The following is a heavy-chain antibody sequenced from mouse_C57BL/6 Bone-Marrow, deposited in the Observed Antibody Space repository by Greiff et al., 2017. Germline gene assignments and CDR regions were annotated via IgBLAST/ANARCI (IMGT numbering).Heavy chain of an antibody. CDR3: ARDRRYSNYLYAMDY. Sequence: DVKLQESGPGLVKPSQSLSLTCSVTGYSITSGYYWNWIRQFPGNKLEWMGYISYDGSNNYNPSLKNRISITRDTSKNQFFLKLHSVTTEDTATYYCARDRRYSNYLYAMDYWGQGTSVTVSS. CDR1: GYSITSGYY. D-gene: IGHD2-5*01. V-gene: IGHV3-6*01. CDR2: ISYDGSN. J-gene: IGHJ4*01.